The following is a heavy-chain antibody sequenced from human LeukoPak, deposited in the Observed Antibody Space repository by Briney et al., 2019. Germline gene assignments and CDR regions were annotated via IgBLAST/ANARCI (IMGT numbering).Heavy chain of an antibody. CDR1: GGSISSYY. D-gene: IGHD5-12*01. CDR2: IHYSGST. J-gene: IGHJ6*03. Sequence: PSETLSLTCTVSGGSISSYYWSWIRQPPGKGLEWIGYIHYSGSTNYNPSLKSRVTISVDTSKNQFSLKLSSVTAADTAVYYCARHLSGRRTNYYYYYMDVWGKGTTVNVSS. CDR3: ARHLSGRRTNYYYYYMDV. V-gene: IGHV4-59*08.